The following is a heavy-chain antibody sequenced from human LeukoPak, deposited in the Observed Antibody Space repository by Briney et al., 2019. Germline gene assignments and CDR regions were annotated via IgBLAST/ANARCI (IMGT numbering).Heavy chain of an antibody. CDR1: GYTFTGYY. D-gene: IGHD3-10*01. CDR2: INPNSGGT. CDR3: ATGRGYYLAAFDI. V-gene: IGHV1-2*02. Sequence: ASVKVSCKASGYTFTGYYMHWVRQAPGQGLEWMGWINPNSGGTNYAQKFQSRVTMTRDTSITTAYMELSRLRSEDTAVYYCATGRGYYLAAFDIWGQGTMVTVSS. J-gene: IGHJ3*02.